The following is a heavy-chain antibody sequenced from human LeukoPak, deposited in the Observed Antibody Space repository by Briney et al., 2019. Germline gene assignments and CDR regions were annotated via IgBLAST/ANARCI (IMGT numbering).Heavy chain of an antibody. J-gene: IGHJ4*02. CDR2: IYYSGST. CDR1: GGSISSYY. D-gene: IGHD6-13*01. V-gene: IGHV4-59*08. CDR3: ARQPYSSSWPFDY. Sequence: SETLSLTCTVSGGSISSYYWSWIRQPPGKGLEWIGYIYYSGSTNYNPSLKSRVTISVDTSKNQFSLKLSSVTAADTAVYYCARQPYSSSWPFDYWGQGTLVTVSS.